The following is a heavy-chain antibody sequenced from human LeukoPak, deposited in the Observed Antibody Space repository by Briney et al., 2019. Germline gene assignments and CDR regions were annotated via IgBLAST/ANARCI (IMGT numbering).Heavy chain of an antibody. J-gene: IGHJ6*03. CDR1: GYTFTGYY. CDR2: INPNSGGT. D-gene: IGHD2-2*01. Sequence: ASVKVSCKASGYTFTGYYMHWVRQAPGQGLEWMGWINPNSGGTNYAQKFQGRVTMTRDTSISTAYMELSRLRSDDTAVYYCARAGYCSSTSCPGGYYYYYYMDVWGKGTTVTVSS. CDR3: ARAGYCSSTSCPGGYYYYYYMDV. V-gene: IGHV1-2*02.